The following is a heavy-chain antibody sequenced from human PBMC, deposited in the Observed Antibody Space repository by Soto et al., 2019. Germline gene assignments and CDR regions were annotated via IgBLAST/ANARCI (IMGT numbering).Heavy chain of an antibody. CDR2: IFYSGST. CDR1: GGSINSGGYY. J-gene: IGHJ4*02. Sequence: QVQLQESGPGLVKPSQSLSLTCSVSGGSINSGGYYWSWIRQHPGKGLEWIGSIFYSGSTYYNPSPKSRVTISVDTSKNQFSLKLRSVTVADTALYYCARDRGDYDFWSGTGGYFDFWGQGTLVTVSS. V-gene: IGHV4-31*03. CDR3: ARDRGDYDFWSGTGGYFDF. D-gene: IGHD3-3*01.